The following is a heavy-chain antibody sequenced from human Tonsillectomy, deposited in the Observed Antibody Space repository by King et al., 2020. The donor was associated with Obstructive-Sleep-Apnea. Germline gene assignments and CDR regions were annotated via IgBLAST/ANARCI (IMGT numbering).Heavy chain of an antibody. J-gene: IGHJ4*02. CDR2: INPSGGST. V-gene: IGHV1-46*01. D-gene: IGHD3-22*01. Sequence: QLVQSGAEVKKPGASVKVSCKASGYTFTSYYIHWVRQAPGQELEWMGIINPSGGSTSYAQKFQGRVTMTRDTSTSTVHMELSSLGSEDTAVYYCASAITIIVVVPDYWGQGTLVTVSS. CDR1: GYTFTSYY. CDR3: ASAITIIVVVPDY.